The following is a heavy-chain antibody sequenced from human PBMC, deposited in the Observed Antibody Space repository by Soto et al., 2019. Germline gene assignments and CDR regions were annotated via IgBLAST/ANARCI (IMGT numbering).Heavy chain of an antibody. CDR3: ARDGVQTNSIDY. Sequence: GGSLRLSCAASGFTFSSYGMHWVRQAPGKGLEWVAVIWYDGSNKYYADSVKGRFTISRDNSKNTLYLQMNSLRAEDTAVYYCARDGVQTNSIDYWGQGTLVTVSS. J-gene: IGHJ4*02. CDR2: IWYDGSNK. V-gene: IGHV3-33*01. CDR1: GFTFSSYG. D-gene: IGHD1-1*01.